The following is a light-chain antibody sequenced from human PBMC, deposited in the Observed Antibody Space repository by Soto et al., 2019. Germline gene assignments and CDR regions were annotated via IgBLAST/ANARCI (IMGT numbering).Light chain of an antibody. J-gene: IGKJ2*01. CDR1: KSVLYSSNNKNY. V-gene: IGKV4-1*01. CDR2: WAS. Sequence: DIVMTQSPDSLAVSLGERATINCKSSKSVLYSSNNKNYLAWYQQKPGQPPKLLIYWASTRESGVPDRFSGSGSWTDFTLTISSLQAEDVAVYYCQQYYSTPYTFGQGTKLEIK. CDR3: QQYYSTPYT.